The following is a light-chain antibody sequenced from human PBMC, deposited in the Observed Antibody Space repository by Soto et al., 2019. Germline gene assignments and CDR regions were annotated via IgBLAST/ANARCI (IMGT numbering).Light chain of an antibody. J-gene: IGLJ1*01. Sequence: QSVLPQPPSASGTPGQRVTISCSTSNSRSGSNYVYWYQQLPGTAPKLLIYRNDQRPSGVPDRFSGSKSGTSASLAISGRRSEDEADYYCAKWDDSLRVYVFGTGTKVTV. CDR2: RND. CDR3: AKWDDSLRVYV. V-gene: IGLV1-47*01. CDR1: NSRSGSNY.